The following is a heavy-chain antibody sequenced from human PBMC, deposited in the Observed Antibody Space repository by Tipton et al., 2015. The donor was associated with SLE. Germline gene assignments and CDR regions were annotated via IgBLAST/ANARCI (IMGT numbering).Heavy chain of an antibody. D-gene: IGHD2-2*02. Sequence: GSLRLSCAASGFTFSSYSMNWVRQAPGKGLEWVSSISSSSSYIYYADSVKGRFTISRDNAKNSLYLQMNSLRAEDTAVYYCARASRYCSSTSCYTDYWGQGTLVTVSS. J-gene: IGHJ4*02. V-gene: IGHV3-21*01. CDR1: GFTFSSYS. CDR3: ARASRYCSSTSCYTDY. CDR2: ISSSSSYI.